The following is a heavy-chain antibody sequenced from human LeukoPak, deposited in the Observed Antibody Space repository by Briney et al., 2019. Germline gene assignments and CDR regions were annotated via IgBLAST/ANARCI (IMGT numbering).Heavy chain of an antibody. Sequence: PSETLSLTCTVPGGAISSYSWSWIRQPPGKGLEWIGYIYYRGSTNYNPSLKSRVTISVDTSKNQFSLKLSSVTAADTAVYYCARVFFMGSGWPFDPWGQGTLVTVSS. CDR2: IYYRGST. V-gene: IGHV4-59*01. CDR1: GGAISSYS. D-gene: IGHD6-19*01. J-gene: IGHJ5*02. CDR3: ARVFFMGSGWPFDP.